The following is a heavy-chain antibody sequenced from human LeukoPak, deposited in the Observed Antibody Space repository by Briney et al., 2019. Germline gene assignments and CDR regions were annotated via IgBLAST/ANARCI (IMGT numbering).Heavy chain of an antibody. CDR3: AREEGYCSGTSCPVGI. CDR1: GGTFSSYA. V-gene: IGHV1-69*04. D-gene: IGHD2-2*01. Sequence: SVKVSCKASGGTFSSYAISWVRQAPGQGLEWMGRIIPILGIANYAQKFQGRVTITTDESTSTAYMELSSLRSEDTAVYYCAREEGYCSGTSCPVGIWGQGTMVTVSS. J-gene: IGHJ3*02. CDR2: IIPILGIA.